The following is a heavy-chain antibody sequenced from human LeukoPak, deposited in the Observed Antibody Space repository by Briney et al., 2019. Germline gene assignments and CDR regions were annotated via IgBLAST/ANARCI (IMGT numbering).Heavy chain of an antibody. CDR1: GFTFSSYG. Sequence: GGSLRLSCAASGFTFSSYGMHWVRQAPGKGLEWVAVIWYDGSNKYYADSVKGRFTISRDNSKNTLYLQMNSLRAEDTAVYYCARDRAVTYYFDYWGQGTLVTVSS. CDR3: ARDRAVTYYFDY. V-gene: IGHV3-33*08. J-gene: IGHJ4*02. D-gene: IGHD4-17*01. CDR2: IWYDGSNK.